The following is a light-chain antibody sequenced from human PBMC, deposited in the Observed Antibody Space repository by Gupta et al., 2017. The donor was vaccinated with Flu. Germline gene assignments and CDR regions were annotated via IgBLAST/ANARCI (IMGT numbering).Light chain of an antibody. CDR3: MQALQTPYT. CDR1: QSLLHSNGYNY. Sequence: VTPGEPASISCRSSQSLLHSNGYNYLDWYLQKPGQSPQLLIYLVFNRASGVSDRFSGSGSGTDFTLKISRVEAEDVGVYYCMQALQTPYTFGQGTKLEIK. CDR2: LVF. J-gene: IGKJ2*01. V-gene: IGKV2-28*01.